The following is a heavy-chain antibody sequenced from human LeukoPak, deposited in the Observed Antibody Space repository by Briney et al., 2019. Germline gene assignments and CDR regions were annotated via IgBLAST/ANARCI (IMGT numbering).Heavy chain of an antibody. V-gene: IGHV3-48*03. J-gene: IGHJ5*02. CDR2: ISSSGSTI. CDR3: ASSPAAAGPWDPSDWLDP. Sequence: PGGSLRLSCAASGFTFSSYEMSWVRQAPGKGLEWVSYISSSGSTIYSADSVKGRFTISRDNTKNSLYLQMNSLRGEDTPVYYCASSPAAAGPWDPSDWLDPWGQGTLVTVPS. D-gene: IGHD6-13*01. CDR1: GFTFSSYE.